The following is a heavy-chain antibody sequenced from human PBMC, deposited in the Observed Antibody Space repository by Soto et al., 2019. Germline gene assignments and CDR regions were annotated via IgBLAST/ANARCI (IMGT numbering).Heavy chain of an antibody. D-gene: IGHD3-22*01. CDR2: IYYSGST. V-gene: IGHV4-59*01. CDR1: GGSISSYY. CDR3: ARDRRNYYDSSEPIFDY. Sequence: PSETLSLTCTVSGGSISSYYWIWIRQPPGKGLEWIGYIYYSGSTNYNPSLKSRVTISVDTSKNQFSLKLSSVTAADTAVYYCARDRRNYYDSSEPIFDYRGQGTLVTVSS. J-gene: IGHJ4*02.